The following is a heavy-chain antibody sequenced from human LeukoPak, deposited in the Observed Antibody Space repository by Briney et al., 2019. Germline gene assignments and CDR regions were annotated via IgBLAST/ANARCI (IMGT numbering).Heavy chain of an antibody. CDR2: INPNSGGT. J-gene: IGHJ1*01. CDR1: GYTFTGYY. D-gene: IGHD2-2*01. V-gene: IGHV1-2*02. CDR3: AREGSTPEYFQH. Sequence: ASVKVSCKASGYTFTGYYMHWVRQAPGQGLEWMGWINPNSGGTNYAQKLQGRVTMTTDTSTSTAYMELRSLRSDDTAVYYCAREGSTPEYFQHWGQGTLVTVSS.